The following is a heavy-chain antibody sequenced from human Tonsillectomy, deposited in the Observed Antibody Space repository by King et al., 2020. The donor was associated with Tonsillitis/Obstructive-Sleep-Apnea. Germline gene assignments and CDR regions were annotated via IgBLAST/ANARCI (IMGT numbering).Heavy chain of an antibody. D-gene: IGHD2-2*01. CDR2: INPSGGST. Sequence: QLVQSGAEVKKPGASVKVSCKASGYTFTSYYMHWVRQAPGQGLEWMEIINPSGGSTSYAQKFQGRVTMTRDTSTSTVYMELSSLRSEDTAVYYCAREDIGGGPILGYSSSTSCYGRVWGEGTTVTVSS. CDR3: AREDIGGGPILGYSSSTSCYGRV. V-gene: IGHV1-46*01. J-gene: IGHJ6*04. CDR1: GYTFTSYY.